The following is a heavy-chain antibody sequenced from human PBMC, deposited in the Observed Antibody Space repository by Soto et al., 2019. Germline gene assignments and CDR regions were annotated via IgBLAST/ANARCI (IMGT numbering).Heavy chain of an antibody. CDR1: GGSFSGYY. CDR3: ARVTGRYYYGKDV. V-gene: IGHV4-34*01. CDR2: INHSGST. J-gene: IGHJ6*02. Sequence: TSETLSLTCAVYGGSFSGYYWSWIRQPPGKGLEWIGEINHSGSTNYNPSLKSRVTISVDTSKNQFSLKLSSVTAADTAVYYCARVTGRYYYGKDVWGQGTTVTVSS.